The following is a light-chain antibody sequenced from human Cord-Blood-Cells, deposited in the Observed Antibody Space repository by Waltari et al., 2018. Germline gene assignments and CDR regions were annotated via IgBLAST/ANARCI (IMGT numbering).Light chain of an antibody. CDR3: RQSYSTPRT. Sequence: DIHMTQSPSSLSASVGDRVTITCRASQSISSYLNWYQQKPGKAPTLLIYAASSMQSGVPSRFSGSCSGTDFTLTISSLRPEDCANYYCRQSYSTPRTFGQGTKVAIK. J-gene: IGKJ1*01. V-gene: IGKV1-39*01. CDR1: QSISSY. CDR2: AAS.